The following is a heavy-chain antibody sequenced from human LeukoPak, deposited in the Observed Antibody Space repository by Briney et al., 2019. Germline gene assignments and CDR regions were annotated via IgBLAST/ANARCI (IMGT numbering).Heavy chain of an antibody. V-gene: IGHV4-4*07. CDR1: GGSISSYY. CDR3: ASNIKKYSSSWYRSGWFDP. Sequence: PSETLSLTCTVSGGSISSYYWSWIRQPAGKGLEWIGRIYTSGSTNYNPSLKSRDTISVDTSKNQFSLKLSSVTAADTAVYYCASNIKKYSSSWYRSGWFDPWGQGTLVTVSS. J-gene: IGHJ5*02. CDR2: IYTSGST. D-gene: IGHD6-13*01.